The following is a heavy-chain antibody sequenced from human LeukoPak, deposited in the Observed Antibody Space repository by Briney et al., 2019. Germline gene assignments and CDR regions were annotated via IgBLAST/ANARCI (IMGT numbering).Heavy chain of an antibody. CDR1: GFTFSDYY. CDR3: AKELSRGDDYGDYDAFDI. CDR2: ISSSGSTI. D-gene: IGHD4-17*01. V-gene: IGHV3-11*01. J-gene: IGHJ3*02. Sequence: GGSLRLSCAASGFTFSDYYMSWVRQAPGKGLEWVSYISSSGSTIYYADSVKGRFTISRDNSKNTLYLQMNSLRAEDTAVYYCAKELSRGDDYGDYDAFDIWGQGTMVTVSS.